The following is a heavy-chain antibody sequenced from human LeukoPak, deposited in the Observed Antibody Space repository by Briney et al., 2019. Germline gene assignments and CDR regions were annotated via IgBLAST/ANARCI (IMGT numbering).Heavy chain of an antibody. CDR3: ARLRAWELRHFDY. V-gene: IGHV4-39*01. Sequence: SETLSLTCTVSGGSISSSSYYWGWIRQPPGKGLEWIGSIYYSGSTYYNPSLKSRVTISVDTSKNQFSLKLSSVTAADTAVYYCARLRAWELRHFDYWGQGTLVTVSS. D-gene: IGHD1-26*01. CDR2: IYYSGST. J-gene: IGHJ4*02. CDR1: GGSISSSSYY.